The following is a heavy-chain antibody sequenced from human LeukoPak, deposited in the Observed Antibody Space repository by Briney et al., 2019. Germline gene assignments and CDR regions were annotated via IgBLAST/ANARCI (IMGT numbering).Heavy chain of an antibody. J-gene: IGHJ5*02. CDR1: GFTFSSYD. CDR2: IGTAGDT. CDR3: ARGAMVRGVTYNWFAP. Sequence: GGSLRLSCAASGFTFSSYDIHWVRQATGKGLEWVSAIGTAGDTYYPGSVKGRFTISRENAKNSLYLQMNSLRAGDTAVYYCARGAMVRGVTYNWFAPWGQGTLVTVSS. D-gene: IGHD3-10*01. V-gene: IGHV3-13*01.